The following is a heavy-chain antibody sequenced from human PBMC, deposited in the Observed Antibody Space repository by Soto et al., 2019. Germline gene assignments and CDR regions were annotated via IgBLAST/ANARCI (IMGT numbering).Heavy chain of an antibody. CDR1: GQSFSGHT. J-gene: IGHJ4*02. Sequence: QVQLQQWGAGLLKPSETLSLTCAVYGQSFSGHTWSWIRQSPGKGLEWIGEISQSGSTYYKPSIKTRVTISADTSKNQFSLTLNSVTAADTGVFYCARGSGIAVIPGELEDVHYDYWGQGTLVSVSS. CDR3: ARGSGIAVIPGELEDVHYDY. V-gene: IGHV4-34*01. CDR2: ISQSGST. D-gene: IGHD2-2*01.